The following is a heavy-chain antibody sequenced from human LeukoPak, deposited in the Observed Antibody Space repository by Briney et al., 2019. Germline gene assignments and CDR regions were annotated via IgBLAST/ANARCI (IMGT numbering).Heavy chain of an antibody. CDR2: IVVGSGNT. CDR3: AADAGSWGPTRPNSYYYYGMDV. Sequence: SVKVSCKASGFTFTSSAMQWVRQARGQRLEWIGWIVVGSGNTNYALKFQERVTITRDMSTSTAYMELSSLRSEDTAVYYCAADAGSWGPTRPNSYYYYGMDVWGQGTTVTVSS. V-gene: IGHV1-58*02. D-gene: IGHD6-13*01. CDR1: GFTFTSSA. J-gene: IGHJ6*02.